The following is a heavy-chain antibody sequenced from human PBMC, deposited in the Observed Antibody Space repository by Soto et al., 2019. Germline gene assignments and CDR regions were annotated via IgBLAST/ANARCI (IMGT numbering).Heavy chain of an antibody. J-gene: IGHJ4*02. D-gene: IGHD2-21*01. Sequence: SVKVSCKASGGTFSSYAISWVRQAPGQGLEWMGGIIPIFGTANYAQKFQGRVTITADESTSTAYMELSSLRSEDTAVYYCARDRSRDCYNSSTYYFDYWGQGTLVTVYS. CDR1: GGTFSSYA. CDR2: IIPIFGTA. CDR3: ARDRSRDCYNSSTYYFDY. V-gene: IGHV1-69*13.